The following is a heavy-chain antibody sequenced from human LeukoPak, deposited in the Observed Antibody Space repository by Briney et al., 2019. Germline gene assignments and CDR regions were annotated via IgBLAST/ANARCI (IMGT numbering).Heavy chain of an antibody. D-gene: IGHD2-15*01. CDR3: ATSSEVAGSWWFAY. V-gene: IGHV3-30*03. Sequence: GGSLRLSCAPSGFLFSTYAIHWARQPPGRGRGWLAVISFDGFDKYYADSVKGRFITSRDNSTNTLFLQMNSLRGEDTAVYYGATSSEVAGSWWFAYWGQGTLVTVSS. CDR2: ISFDGFDK. CDR1: GFLFSTYA. J-gene: IGHJ4*02.